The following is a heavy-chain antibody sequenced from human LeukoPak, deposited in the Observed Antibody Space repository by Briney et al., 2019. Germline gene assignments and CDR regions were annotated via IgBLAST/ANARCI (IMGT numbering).Heavy chain of an antibody. CDR3: ARGNYDSSGYYYWFDP. J-gene: IGHJ5*02. V-gene: IGHV3-53*01. CDR2: IYSGGST. Sequence: PGGSLRLSCAASGFTVSSNYMSWVRQAPGKELEWVSVIYSGGSTYYADSVKGRFTISRDNSKNTLYLQMNSLRAEDTAVYYCARGNYDSSGYYYWFDPWGQGTLVTVSS. CDR1: GFTVSSNY. D-gene: IGHD3-22*01.